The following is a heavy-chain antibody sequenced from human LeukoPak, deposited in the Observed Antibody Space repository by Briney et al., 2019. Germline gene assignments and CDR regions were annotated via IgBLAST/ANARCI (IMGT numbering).Heavy chain of an antibody. CDR1: GGSFNTYT. CDR2: LIPIVGAV. CDR3: ARGPRPQFYSTFGF. D-gene: IGHD4-11*01. J-gene: IGHJ4*02. Sequence: SVKVSCKASGGSFNTYTFSWVRQAPGQGREWVGGLIPIVGAVNYAQKFQDRVTITADGSTTTAYMELTSLTSEDTAVYYCARGPRPQFYSTFGFWGQGTLVTVSS. V-gene: IGHV1-69*13.